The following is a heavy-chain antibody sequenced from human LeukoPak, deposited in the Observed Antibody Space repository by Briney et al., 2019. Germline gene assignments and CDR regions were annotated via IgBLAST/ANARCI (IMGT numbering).Heavy chain of an antibody. Sequence: SETLSLTCTVSGGSISSSSYYWGWIRQPPGKGLEWIGSIYYSGSTYYNPSLKSRVTISVDTSKNQFSLKLSSVTAADTAVYYCARQLPAALYYYYYYMDVWGKGTTVTISS. V-gene: IGHV4-39*01. D-gene: IGHD2-2*01. J-gene: IGHJ6*03. CDR2: IYYSGST. CDR3: ARQLPAALYYYYYYMDV. CDR1: GGSISSSSYY.